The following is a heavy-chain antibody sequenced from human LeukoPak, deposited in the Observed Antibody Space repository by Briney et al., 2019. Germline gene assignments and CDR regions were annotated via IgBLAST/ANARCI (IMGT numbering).Heavy chain of an antibody. J-gene: IGHJ4*02. V-gene: IGHV3-15*01. CDR3: ATGTEQQWLSLDY. CDR1: GFTVSSNH. Sequence: PGGSLRLSCAASGFTVSSNHMSWVRQAPGKGLEGVGRIRSKTDGGTTDYAAPVKGRFTISRDDSKNTLYLQMNSLKTEDTAVYFCATGTEQQWLSLDYWGQGTLVTVSS. D-gene: IGHD6-19*01. CDR2: IRSKTDGGTT.